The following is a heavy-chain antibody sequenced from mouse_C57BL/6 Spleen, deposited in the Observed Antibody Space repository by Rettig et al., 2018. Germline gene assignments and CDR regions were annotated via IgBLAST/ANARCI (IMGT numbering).Heavy chain of an antibody. CDR2: INPSNGGT. D-gene: IGHD1-1*01. CDR3: ARWGRGNYYYGSSPAY. J-gene: IGHJ3*01. V-gene: IGHV1-53*01. CDR1: GYTFTSYW. Sequence: QVQLQQPGTELVKPGASVKLSCKASGYTFTSYWMHWVKQRPGQGLEWIGNINPSNGGTNYNEKFKSKATLTVDKSSSTAYMQLSSLKSEDSAVDYCARWGRGNYYYGSSPAYWGQGTLVTVSA.